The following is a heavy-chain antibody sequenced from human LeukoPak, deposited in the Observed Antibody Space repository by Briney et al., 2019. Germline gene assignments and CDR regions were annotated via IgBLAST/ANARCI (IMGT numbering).Heavy chain of an antibody. J-gene: IGHJ4*02. CDR3: ARGGSAAAAVFDY. CDR1: GGSISRYY. Sequence: PSETLSLTCTVSGGSISRYYWSWIRQPAGKGLEWIGRIYTSGTTKYNPSLKSRAAMSVDTSKNQFSLNLSAVTAADTAVYFCARGGSAAAAVFDYWGQGALVTVSS. V-gene: IGHV4-4*07. D-gene: IGHD6-13*01. CDR2: IYTSGTT.